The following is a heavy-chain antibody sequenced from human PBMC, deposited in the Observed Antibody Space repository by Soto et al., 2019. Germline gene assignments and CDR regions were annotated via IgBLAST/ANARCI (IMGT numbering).Heavy chain of an antibody. J-gene: IGHJ4*02. CDR1: GFTFSDHY. CDR3: AREGAYDFWSGYYPFFDY. CDR2: TRNKANSYTT. D-gene: IGHD3-3*01. V-gene: IGHV3-72*01. Sequence: PGGSLRLSCAASGFTFSDHYMDWVRQAPGKGLEWVGRTRNKANSYTTEYAASVKGRFTISRDDSKNSLYLQMNSLKTEDTAVYYCAREGAYDFWSGYYPFFDYWGQGTLVTVSS.